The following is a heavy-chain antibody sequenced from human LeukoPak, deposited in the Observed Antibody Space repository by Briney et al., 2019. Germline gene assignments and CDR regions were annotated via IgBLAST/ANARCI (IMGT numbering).Heavy chain of an antibody. J-gene: IGHJ4*02. Sequence: PGGSLRLSCAASGFIFSDYYMTWIRQAPGKGLEWVSHISSSGSNIHHADSVKGRFTISRDNAKNSLYPQMNSLRAEDTAVYYCVREGYSTGQFDYWGQGTLVTVSS. V-gene: IGHV3-11*04. CDR1: GFIFSDYY. CDR3: VREGYSTGQFDY. D-gene: IGHD2-8*02. CDR2: ISSSGSNI.